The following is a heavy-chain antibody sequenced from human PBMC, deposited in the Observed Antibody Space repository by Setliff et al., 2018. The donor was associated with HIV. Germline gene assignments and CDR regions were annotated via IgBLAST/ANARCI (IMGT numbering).Heavy chain of an antibody. CDR1: GFTVNSNY. Sequence: GGSLRLSCAASGFTVNSNYMSWVRQAPGKGREWVSIIYSGGTTYYADSVKGRFTISRDNSKNTLYLQMNSLRAEDTAVYYCARWSGSYYDYWGLGTLVTVSS. D-gene: IGHD1-26*01. V-gene: IGHV3-66*01. CDR3: ARWSGSYYDY. CDR2: IYSGGTT. J-gene: IGHJ4*02.